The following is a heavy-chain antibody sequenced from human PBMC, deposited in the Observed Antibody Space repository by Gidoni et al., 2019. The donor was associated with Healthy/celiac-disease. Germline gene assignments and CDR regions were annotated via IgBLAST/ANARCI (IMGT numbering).Heavy chain of an antibody. J-gene: IGHJ4*02. Sequence: EVQLVESGGGLVQPGGSLRLSCAASGLTFSSYWMHWVRQAPGKGLVWVSRINSDGSSTSYADSVKGRFTISRDNAKNTLYLQMNSLRAEDTAVYYCARGDSYDFWSGYYFDYWGQGTLVTVSS. CDR3: ARGDSYDFWSGYYFDY. V-gene: IGHV3-74*01. CDR1: GLTFSSYW. CDR2: INSDGSST. D-gene: IGHD3-3*01.